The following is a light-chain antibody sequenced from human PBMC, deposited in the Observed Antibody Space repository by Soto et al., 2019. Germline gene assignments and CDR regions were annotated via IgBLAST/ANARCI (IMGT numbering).Light chain of an antibody. CDR2: GNS. CDR1: SSNIGAGYD. V-gene: IGLV1-40*01. Sequence: VVTQPPSVSGAPGQRVTISCTGSSSNIGAGYDVHWYQQLPGTAPKLLIYGNSNRPSGVPDRFSGSKSGTSASLAITGLQAEEEADSSCQSYYSSLSANVVFGGGTTLTV. CDR3: QSYYSSLSANVV. J-gene: IGLJ2*01.